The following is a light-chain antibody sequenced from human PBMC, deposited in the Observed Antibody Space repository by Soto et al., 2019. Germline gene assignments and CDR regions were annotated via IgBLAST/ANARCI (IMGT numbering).Light chain of an antibody. Sequence: DIQMTQSPSTLSASIGDRVTITCRASQSISSWLAWYQQKPGKAPKLLIYKASSLESGVPSRFSGSGSGTEFTLTISSLQPDDFAAYYCQQYSTYVWTFGLGTKVEI. CDR3: QQYSTYVWT. V-gene: IGKV1-5*03. CDR1: QSISSW. CDR2: KAS. J-gene: IGKJ1*01.